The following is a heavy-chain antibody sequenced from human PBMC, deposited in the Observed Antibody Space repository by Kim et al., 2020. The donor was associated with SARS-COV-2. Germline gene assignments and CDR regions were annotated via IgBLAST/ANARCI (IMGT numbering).Heavy chain of an antibody. CDR1: GGSISSSSYY. Sequence: SETLSLTCTVSGGSISSSSYYWGWIRQPPGKGLEWIGSIYYSGSTYYNPSLKSRVTISVDTSKNQFSLKLSSVTAADTAVYYCAILLWFENQNWFDPWGQGTLVTVSS. J-gene: IGHJ5*02. CDR2: IYYSGST. V-gene: IGHV4-39*01. D-gene: IGHD3-10*01. CDR3: AILLWFENQNWFDP.